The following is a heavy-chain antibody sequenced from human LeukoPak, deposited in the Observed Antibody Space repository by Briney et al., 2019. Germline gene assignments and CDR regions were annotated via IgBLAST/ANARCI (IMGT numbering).Heavy chain of an antibody. J-gene: IGHJ6*02. D-gene: IGHD3-16*02. Sequence: ASVKVSCKASGYTFTTYAMNWVRQAPGQGLEWMGWINTNTGNPTYAQGFTGRFVFSLDTSVSTAYLQISSLKAEDTAVYYCARVSLGYYYYGMDVWGQGTTVTVSS. V-gene: IGHV7-4-1*02. CDR3: ARVSLGYYYYGMDV. CDR1: GYTFTTYA. CDR2: INTNTGNP.